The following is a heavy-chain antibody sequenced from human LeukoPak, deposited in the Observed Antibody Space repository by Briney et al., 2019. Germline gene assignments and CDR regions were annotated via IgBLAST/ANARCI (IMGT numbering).Heavy chain of an antibody. J-gene: IGHJ4*02. CDR2: IYTSGST. V-gene: IGHV4-61*02. D-gene: IGHD6-13*01. Sequence: SETLSLTCTVSGGSISSGSYYWSWIRQPAGTGLEWIGRIYTSGSTNYNPSLKSRVTISVDTSKNQFSLKLSSVTAADTAVYYCATSGYSSSWYFGWGQGTLVTVSS. CDR3: ATSGYSSSWYFG. CDR1: GGSISSGSYY.